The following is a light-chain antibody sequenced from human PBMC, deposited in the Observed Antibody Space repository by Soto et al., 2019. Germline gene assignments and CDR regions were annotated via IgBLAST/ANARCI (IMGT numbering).Light chain of an antibody. V-gene: IGLV2-8*01. CDR1: SSDVGAYKY. Sequence: QSALTQPPSASGSPGQSVTISCTGTSSDVGAYKYVSWYQQHPGKAPELMIYEVSKRPSGVPDRFSGSKSGNTASLTVSGLQAEEEADYYCTSYVGSSIWVFGGGTKLTVL. CDR2: EVS. J-gene: IGLJ3*02. CDR3: TSYVGSSIWV.